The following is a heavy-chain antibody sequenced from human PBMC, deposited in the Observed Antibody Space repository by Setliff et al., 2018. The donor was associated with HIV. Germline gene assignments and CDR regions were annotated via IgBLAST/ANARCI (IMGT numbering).Heavy chain of an antibody. CDR2: IYPGDSTI. J-gene: IGHJ4*02. D-gene: IGHD2-21*02. CDR1: GYSFTNYW. Sequence: GESLKISCKASGYSFTNYWIGWVRQMPGEGLEWMGVIYPGDSTIRYGPSFQGQVTISADRSITTAYLQWSSPTTSDTATYYCIRRRRAPGTADLESYWGQGTLVTVSS. V-gene: IGHV5-51*01. CDR3: IRRRRAPGTADLESY.